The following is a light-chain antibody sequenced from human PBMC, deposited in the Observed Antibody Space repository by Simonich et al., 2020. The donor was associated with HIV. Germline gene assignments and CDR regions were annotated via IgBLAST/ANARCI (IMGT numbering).Light chain of an antibody. CDR3: QQYNNWWT. V-gene: IGKV3-15*01. CDR1: QSVSSY. J-gene: IGKJ1*01. CDR2: GAS. Sequence: EIVMTQSPATLSVSTGERATLSCRASQSVSSYLAWYQQKPGQAPRLLIYGASTRATGIPARFSGSGSGTEFTLTISSMQSEDFAVYYCQQYNNWWTFGQGTKVEIK.